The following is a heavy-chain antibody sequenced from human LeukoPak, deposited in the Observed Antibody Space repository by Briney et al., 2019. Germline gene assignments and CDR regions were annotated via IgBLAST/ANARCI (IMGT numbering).Heavy chain of an antibody. V-gene: IGHV3-33*01. D-gene: IGHD3-22*01. CDR2: IWYDGSNK. CDR3: ARDYIQAYYYDSSGFDY. Sequence: GGSPRLSCATSGFTFSSYGMHWVRQAPGKGLEWVAVIWYDGSNKYYADSVKGRFTISRDNSKNTLYLQMNSLRAEDTAVYYCARDYIQAYYYDSSGFDYWGQGTLVTVSS. J-gene: IGHJ4*02. CDR1: GFTFSSYG.